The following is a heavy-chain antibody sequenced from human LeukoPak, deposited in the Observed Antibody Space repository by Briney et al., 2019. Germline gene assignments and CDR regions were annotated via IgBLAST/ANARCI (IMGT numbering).Heavy chain of an antibody. CDR3: AREASGYYSDI. CDR1: GFTFSTYG. V-gene: IGHV3-33*01. CDR2: IWYDGSKT. D-gene: IGHD3-22*01. Sequence: PGTSLRLSCAASGFTFSTYGMHWVRQAPGKGREWVAVIWYDGSKTEYGASVKGRFTISRDDSRNTLSLQMSSLRAEDTAVYYCAREASGYYSDIWGQGTLVTVSS. J-gene: IGHJ4*02.